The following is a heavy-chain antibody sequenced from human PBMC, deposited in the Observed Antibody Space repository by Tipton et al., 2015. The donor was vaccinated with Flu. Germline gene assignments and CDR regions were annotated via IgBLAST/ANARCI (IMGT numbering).Heavy chain of an antibody. Sequence: LRLSCTVSGGSISSGGYYWSWIRQHPGKGLEWIGYIYYSGSTYYNPSLKSRVTISVDMSKNQFSLKLSSVTAADTAVYYCARNGVVPAAITRFDPWGQGTLVTVSS. CDR2: IYYSGST. CDR3: ARNGVVPAAITRFDP. CDR1: GGSISSGGYY. J-gene: IGHJ5*02. D-gene: IGHD2-2*01. V-gene: IGHV4-31*03.